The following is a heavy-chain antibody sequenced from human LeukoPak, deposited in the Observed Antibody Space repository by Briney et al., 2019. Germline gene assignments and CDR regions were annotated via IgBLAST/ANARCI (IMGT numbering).Heavy chain of an antibody. CDR3: ARDAYYYDSSGYSDY. V-gene: IGHV1-2*02. CDR1: GYTFTGYY. D-gene: IGHD3-22*01. J-gene: IGHJ4*02. Sequence: GASVKVSCKASGYTFTGYYMHWVRQAPGQGLEWMGWINPNSGGTNYAQKFQGRVTMTRDTSISTACMELSRLRSDDTAVYYCARDAYYYDSSGYSDYWGQGTLVTVSS. CDR2: INPNSGGT.